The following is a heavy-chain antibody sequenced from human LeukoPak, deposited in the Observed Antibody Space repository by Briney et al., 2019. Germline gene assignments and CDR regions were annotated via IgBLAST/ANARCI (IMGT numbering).Heavy chain of an antibody. Sequence: PVGSLRLSCAASGFTFSSYAMSWVRLAPGKGLEWVSGISGSGVGTYYADSVRGRFTISRDNAKNSLYLQMSSLRVEDTAVYYCARGGSIGGQGTLVTVSS. D-gene: IGHD1-26*01. CDR1: GFTFSSYA. V-gene: IGHV3-23*01. J-gene: IGHJ4*02. CDR3: ARGGSI. CDR2: ISGSGVGT.